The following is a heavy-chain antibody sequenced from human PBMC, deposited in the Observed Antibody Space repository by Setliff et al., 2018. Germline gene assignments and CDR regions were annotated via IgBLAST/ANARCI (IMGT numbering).Heavy chain of an antibody. V-gene: IGHV4-34*01. Sequence: SETLSLTCAVYGDSFSGHYWSWIRQPPGKGLEWIGEINHSGSTNYNPSLKSRVTISVDTSKNQFSLKLSSVAAADTAVYYCARGFDVCGGGACYTDGPYYCDYWGLGTLVTVS. CDR1: GDSFSGHY. CDR3: ARGFDVCGGGACYTDGPYYCDY. CDR2: INHSGST. J-gene: IGHJ4*02. D-gene: IGHD2-21*02.